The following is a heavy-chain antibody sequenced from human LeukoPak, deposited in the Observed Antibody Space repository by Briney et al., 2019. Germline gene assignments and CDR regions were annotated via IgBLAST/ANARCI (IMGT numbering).Heavy chain of an antibody. V-gene: IGHV4-34*01. J-gene: IGHJ4*02. D-gene: IGHD3-10*01. CDR2: INHGGST. CDR3: ARDGGHYYGSGRELGDY. Sequence: SETLSLTCAVYGGSFSGYYWSWIRQPPGKGLEWIGEINHGGSTNYNPSLKSRVTISVDTSKNQFSLKLSSVTAADTAVYYCARDGGHYYGSGRELGDYWGQGTLLTVSS. CDR1: GGSFSGYY.